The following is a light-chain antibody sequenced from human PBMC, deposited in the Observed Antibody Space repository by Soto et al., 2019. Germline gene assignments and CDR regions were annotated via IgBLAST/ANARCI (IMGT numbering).Light chain of an antibody. CDR2: DAS. CDR1: QSIGNS. CDR3: QQYNGYSRT. J-gene: IGKJ1*01. V-gene: IGKV1-5*01. Sequence: DIQMTQSPPTLSASVGDRVTITCRASQSIGNSLAWYQQKPGKAPNLLISDASSLERGVPSRFSGSGSGTEFTLSIRSLQPDDFATYYCQQYNGYSRTFGQGTKVDI.